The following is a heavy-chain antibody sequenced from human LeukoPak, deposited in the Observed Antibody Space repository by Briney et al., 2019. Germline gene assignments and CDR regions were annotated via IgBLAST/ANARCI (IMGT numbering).Heavy chain of an antibody. V-gene: IGHV1-69*04. CDR1: GGTFSSYA. CDR2: IIPIFGIA. Sequence: ASLKDSCKAPGGTFSSYAISWGRATLGQGLGWMLRIIPIFGIANYAQKLKGRVTITQDKSTNTAYMELSSLRSEDTAVYYCARGYTAIVSSLLDYWGQGTLVTVSS. CDR3: ARGYTAIVSSLLDY. J-gene: IGHJ4*02. D-gene: IGHD5-18*01.